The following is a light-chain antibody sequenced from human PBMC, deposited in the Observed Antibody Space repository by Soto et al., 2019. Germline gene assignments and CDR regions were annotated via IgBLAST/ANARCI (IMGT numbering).Light chain of an antibody. V-gene: IGKV3-11*01. CDR1: QSVSTY. Sequence: PAAEPLLPGERASLSCRASQSVSTYLAWYQQKPGQAPRLLIYDASNRATGIPARFSGSGSATDFTLTISSLQAEDFAVYYWQQDGISGTCAQGTKVDIK. CDR2: DAS. J-gene: IGKJ1*01. CDR3: QQDGISGT.